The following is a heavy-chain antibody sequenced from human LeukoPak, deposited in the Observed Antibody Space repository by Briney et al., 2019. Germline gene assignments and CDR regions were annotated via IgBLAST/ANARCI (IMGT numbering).Heavy chain of an antibody. V-gene: IGHV3-23*01. CDR2: ISGSGGST. D-gene: IGHD3-16*01. J-gene: IGHJ4*02. Sequence: GGSLRLSCAASGFTFSSYAMSWVRQAPGKGLEWVSAISGSGGSTYYADSVKGRFTIYRGNSKNTLYLQMNSLRAEDTAVYYCAKDRRGGSWDYFDYWGQGTLVTVSS. CDR1: GFTFSSYA. CDR3: AKDRRGGSWDYFDY.